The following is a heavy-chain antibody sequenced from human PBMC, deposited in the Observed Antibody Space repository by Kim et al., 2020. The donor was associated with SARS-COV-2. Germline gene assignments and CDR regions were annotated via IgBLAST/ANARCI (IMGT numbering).Heavy chain of an antibody. CDR3: AIPQFTMIVVATNQGAFDI. J-gene: IGHJ3*02. Sequence: SETLSLTCTVSGGSISSSSYYWGWIRQPPGKGLEWIGSIYYSGSTYYNPSLKSRVTISVDTSKNQFSLKLSSVTAADTAVYYCAIPQFTMIVVATNQGAFDIWGQGTMVTVSS. CDR1: GGSISSSSYY. D-gene: IGHD3-22*01. V-gene: IGHV4-39*01. CDR2: IYYSGST.